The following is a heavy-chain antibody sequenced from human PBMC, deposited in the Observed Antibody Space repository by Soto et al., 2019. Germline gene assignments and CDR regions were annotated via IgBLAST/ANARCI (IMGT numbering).Heavy chain of an antibody. J-gene: IGHJ6*02. CDR1: GVSITSYY. CDR3: ARVPVAVAATEDYYGLDV. V-gene: IGHV4-4*07. D-gene: IGHD2-15*01. CDR2: INTDGLS. Sequence: SETLSLTCSVSGVSITSYYWSWIRQSAGGGLEWMGRINTDGLSTYSPSFKSRLTMSLDTSKDQVSLRLISVTAADTAVYFCARVPVAVAATEDYYGLDVWGQGTTVTVSS.